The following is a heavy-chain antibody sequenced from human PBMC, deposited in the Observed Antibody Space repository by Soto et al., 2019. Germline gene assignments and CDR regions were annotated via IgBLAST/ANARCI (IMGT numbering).Heavy chain of an antibody. CDR1: GFTFSTYW. D-gene: IGHD3-22*01. Sequence: EVQLVESGGGLVQPGGSLRLSCAGSGFTFSTYWMGWVRQAPGKGLEWVASIKEDETEKYYVDSVKGRFTISRDSAKNSLYLQMNSLRAEDTAVYYCATEGYFRYFFDLWGQGTLVTVSS. J-gene: IGHJ1*01. V-gene: IGHV3-7*03. CDR2: IKEDETEK. CDR3: ATEGYFRYFFDL.